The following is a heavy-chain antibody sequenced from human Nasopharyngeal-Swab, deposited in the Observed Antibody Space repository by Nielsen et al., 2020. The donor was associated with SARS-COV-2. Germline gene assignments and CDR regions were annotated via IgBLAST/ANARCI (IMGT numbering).Heavy chain of an antibody. D-gene: IGHD4-17*01. Sequence: ASVKVSCKASGYTFTSYGISWVRQAPGQGLEWMGIINPSGESTSYAQKFQGRVTMTRDTSTVYLQVSSLRFEDTAVYYCARGFDYGDYYFDNWGQGTLVSVS. CDR2: INPSGEST. V-gene: IGHV1-46*01. CDR1: GYTFTSYG. CDR3: ARGFDYGDYYFDN. J-gene: IGHJ4*02.